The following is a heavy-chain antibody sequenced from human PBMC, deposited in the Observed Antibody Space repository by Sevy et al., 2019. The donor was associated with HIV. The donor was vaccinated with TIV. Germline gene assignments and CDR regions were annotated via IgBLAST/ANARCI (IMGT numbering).Heavy chain of an antibody. CDR3: AREGCTRPHDY. D-gene: IGHD2-8*01. V-gene: IGHV3-23*01. CDR1: GFAFYDYS. Sequence: GGSLRLSCAASGFAFYDYSMSWIRQAPGKGLEWVATLSFGCGKINYAHSVKGRFTLSRDNSKNSFYLQMDNLRVEDTALYYCAREGCTRPHDYWGQGTRVTVSS. J-gene: IGHJ4*02. CDR2: LSFGCGKI.